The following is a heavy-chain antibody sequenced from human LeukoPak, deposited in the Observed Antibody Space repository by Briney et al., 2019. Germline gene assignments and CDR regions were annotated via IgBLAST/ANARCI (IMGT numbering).Heavy chain of an antibody. Sequence: SVKVSCKASGGTFSSYAISWVRQAPGQGLEWMGGIIPIFGTANYAQKFQGRVTITADESTSTAYMELSSLRSEDTAVYYCARRGIAAAGTFDYWGQGTLVTVSS. J-gene: IGHJ4*02. CDR3: ARRGIAAAGTFDY. CDR1: GGTFSSYA. CDR2: IIPIFGTA. V-gene: IGHV1-69*13. D-gene: IGHD6-13*01.